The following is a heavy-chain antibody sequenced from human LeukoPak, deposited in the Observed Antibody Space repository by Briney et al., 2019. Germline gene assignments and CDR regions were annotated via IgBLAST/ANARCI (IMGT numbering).Heavy chain of an antibody. CDR2: ISYDGSNK. D-gene: IGHD3-10*01. CDR3: AKEADQKDCYGSGSRNYYFDY. V-gene: IGHV3-30*18. CDR1: GFTFSSYG. Sequence: GGSLRLSCAASGFTFSSYGMHWVRQAPGKGLEWVAVISYDGSNKYYADSVKGRFTISRDNSKNTLYLQMNSLRAEDTAVYYCAKEADQKDCYGSGSRNYYFDYWGQGTLVTVSS. J-gene: IGHJ4*02.